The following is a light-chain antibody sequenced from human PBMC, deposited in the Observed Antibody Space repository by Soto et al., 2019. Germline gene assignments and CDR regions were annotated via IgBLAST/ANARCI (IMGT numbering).Light chain of an antibody. V-gene: IGKV1-5*01. Sequence: DIQMTQSPSTLSASVGDRVTITCRASQSISSWLAWYQQKPGKAPKLLIYDASSLESGVPSRFSGSGSGTEFTLTISSLQPEDSATYYCHQYYNRPPWTFGQGTKVDI. J-gene: IGKJ1*01. CDR1: QSISSW. CDR3: HQYYNRPPWT. CDR2: DAS.